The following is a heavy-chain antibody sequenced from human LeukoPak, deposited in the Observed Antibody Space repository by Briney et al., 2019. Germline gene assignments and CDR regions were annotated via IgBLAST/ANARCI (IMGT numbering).Heavy chain of an antibody. CDR1: GYTFTSYD. J-gene: IGHJ6*03. CDR3: ARGNDYGDYDYYYYYMDV. V-gene: IGHV1-8*01. CDR2: MNPNSGNT. Sequence: ASVKVSCKASGYTFTSYDINWVRQATGQGLEWMGWMNPNSGNTGYAQKFQGRVTMTRNTSISTAYMELSSLRSEDTAVYYCARGNDYGDYDYYYYYMDVWGKGTTVTISS. D-gene: IGHD4-17*01.